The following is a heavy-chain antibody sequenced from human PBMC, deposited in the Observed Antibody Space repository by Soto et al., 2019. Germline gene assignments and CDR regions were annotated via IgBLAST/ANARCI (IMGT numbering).Heavy chain of an antibody. CDR2: IYHSGST. CDR1: GGSISSSNW. D-gene: IGHD3-10*01. CDR3: ARVRQRPRDTFDY. V-gene: IGHV4-4*02. Sequence: QVQLQESGPGLVKPSGTLSLTCAVSGGSISSSNWWSWVRQPPGKGLEWIGEIYHSGSTNYNPSLKIRVTVSVDKSKVQFSLKLSSVTAADTAVYYCARVRQRPRDTFDYWGQGTLVTVSS. J-gene: IGHJ4*02.